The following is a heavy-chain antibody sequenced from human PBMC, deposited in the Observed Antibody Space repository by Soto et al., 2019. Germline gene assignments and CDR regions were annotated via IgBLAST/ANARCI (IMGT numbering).Heavy chain of an antibody. Sequence: GESLKISCKGSGYSFTNYWIGWVRQKPGKGLECMGIIYHGDSDARCSPSFQGQVTISADKSIDSAYLQWSSLKASDTAIYYCARSSSGMDVWGQGTTVTVSS. V-gene: IGHV5-51*01. J-gene: IGHJ6*02. CDR3: ARSSSGMDV. CDR1: GYSFTNYW. CDR2: IYHGDSDA.